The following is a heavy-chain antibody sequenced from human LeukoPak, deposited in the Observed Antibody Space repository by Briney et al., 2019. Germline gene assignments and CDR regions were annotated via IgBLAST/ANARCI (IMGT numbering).Heavy chain of an antibody. CDR3: ARCSSTSCYMFDY. Sequence: SVKVSCKASGFTFSRSAMQWVRQARGQRLEWIGWIVVGSGNTNYAQKLQGRVTMTTDTSTSTAYMELRSLRSDDTAVYYCARCSSTSCYMFDYWGQGTLVTVSS. CDR2: IVVGSGNT. V-gene: IGHV1-58*02. CDR1: GFTFSRSA. J-gene: IGHJ4*02. D-gene: IGHD2-2*02.